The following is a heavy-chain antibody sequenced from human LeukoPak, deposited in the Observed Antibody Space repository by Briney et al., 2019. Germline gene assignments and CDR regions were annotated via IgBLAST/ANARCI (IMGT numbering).Heavy chain of an antibody. D-gene: IGHD4-23*01. CDR2: IYGGGST. V-gene: IGHV3-53*01. J-gene: IGHJ4*02. CDR3: ARIAGGGTVITH. Sequence: GGSLRLSCAASGFTVSSNYMSWVRQAPGKGLEWVSLIYGGGSTYYADSVKGRFSISRDNSKNALYLQMSSPRVEDTAVYYCARIAGGGTVITHWGQGTLVTVSS. CDR1: GFTVSSNY.